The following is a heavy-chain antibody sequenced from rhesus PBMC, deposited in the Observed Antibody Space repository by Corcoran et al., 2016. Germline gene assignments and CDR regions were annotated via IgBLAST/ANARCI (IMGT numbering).Heavy chain of an antibody. CDR3: ARDRYYNFWSGYYPPDY. J-gene: IGHJ4*01. Sequence: QVQLQESGPGLVKPSETLSLTCAVSGYSISSGYGWSWIRQPPGKGLEWIGYIGGSSGSTNYNPSLKSRVTISKDTSKNQCSLKLSSVTAADTAVYYCARDRYYNFWSGYYPPDYWGQGVLVTVSS. D-gene: IGHD3-3*01. V-gene: IGHV4-127*01. CDR1: GYSISSGYG. CDR2: IGGSSGST.